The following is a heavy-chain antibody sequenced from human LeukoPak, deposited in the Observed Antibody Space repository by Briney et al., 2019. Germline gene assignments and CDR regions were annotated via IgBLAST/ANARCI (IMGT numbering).Heavy chain of an antibody. CDR2: ISGSGGST. CDR1: GFTFSSYA. J-gene: IGHJ6*03. CDR3: AKSGFIGYRYYYYYMDV. V-gene: IGHV3-23*01. D-gene: IGHD3-16*02. Sequence: GGSLGLSCAASGFTFSSYAMSWVRQAPGKGLEWVSAISGSGGSTYYADSVKGRFTISRDNSKNTLYLQMNSLRAEDTAVYYCAKSGFIGYRYYYYYMDVWGKGTTVTVSS.